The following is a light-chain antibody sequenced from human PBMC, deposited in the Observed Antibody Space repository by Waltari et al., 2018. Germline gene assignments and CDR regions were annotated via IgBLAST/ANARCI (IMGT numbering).Light chain of an antibody. CDR3: MQGTHWPYT. V-gene: IGKV2-30*02. Sequence: DVVMTQSPLSLPVTLGQPASISCTSSQSLVHSDGNTHLVWFQQRPGQSPRRLIYKVSNRDSGVPDRCSGIGSGTDFTLKISRLEAEDVGVYYGMQGTHWPYTFGQGTKLDIK. J-gene: IGKJ2*01. CDR1: QSLVHSDGNTH. CDR2: KVS.